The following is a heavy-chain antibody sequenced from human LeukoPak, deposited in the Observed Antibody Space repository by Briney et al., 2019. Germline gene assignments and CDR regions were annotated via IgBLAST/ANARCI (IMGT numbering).Heavy chain of an antibody. Sequence: GSLRLSCAASGFTFSSYWMHWVRQAPGKGLVWVSRINSDGSGTIYADSVKGRFTISRDNAKNTLYLQMNSLRAEDTAVYYCARHSGTTGTTSYWGQGTLVTVSS. CDR1: GFTFSSYW. V-gene: IGHV3-74*01. CDR2: INSDGSGT. D-gene: IGHD1-1*01. J-gene: IGHJ4*02. CDR3: ARHSGTTGTTSY.